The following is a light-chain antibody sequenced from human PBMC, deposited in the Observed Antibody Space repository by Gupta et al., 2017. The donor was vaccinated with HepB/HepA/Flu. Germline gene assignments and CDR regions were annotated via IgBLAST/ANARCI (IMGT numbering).Light chain of an antibody. CDR2: DAS. Sequence: EIVLTQSPATLSLSPGERATLSCRASQYISNYLAWYQQKPGQAPRLLIYDASNRATGIPARFSGSGSGTDFTLTISGLEPEDFAIYYCQQRSSWPTFGQGTKVEIK. J-gene: IGKJ1*01. CDR1: QYISNY. V-gene: IGKV3-11*01. CDR3: QQRSSWPT.